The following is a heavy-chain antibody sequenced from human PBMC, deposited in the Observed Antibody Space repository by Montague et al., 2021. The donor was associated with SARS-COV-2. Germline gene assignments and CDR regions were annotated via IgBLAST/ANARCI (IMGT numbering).Heavy chain of an antibody. D-gene: IGHD2-8*02. CDR3: ARDLYWAFDA. V-gene: IGHV6-1*01. CDR2: TKYTSTRYE. CDR1: GDSVASHIAA. Sequence: CAISGDSVASHIAAWNWIRQSPSTGLEWLGRTKYTSTRYETYAVSVQSRITITADTSKNQFSLHLNSVTPEDTAVYYCARDLYWAFDAWGLGTTVTVSA. J-gene: IGHJ3*01.